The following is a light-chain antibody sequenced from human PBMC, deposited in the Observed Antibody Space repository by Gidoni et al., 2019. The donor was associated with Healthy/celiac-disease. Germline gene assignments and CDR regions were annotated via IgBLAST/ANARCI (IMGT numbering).Light chain of an antibody. CDR2: DAS. V-gene: IGKV3-11*01. CDR3: QQRSNWLALT. CDR1: QSFSSY. J-gene: IGKJ4*01. Sequence: IVLTHSPATLSLSPGERATLSCRASQSFSSYLAWYQQKPGQAPRLLIYDASNRATGIPARFSGSGSGTDFTLTISSIEPEDFAVYYCQQRSNWLALTFGGGTKVEIK.